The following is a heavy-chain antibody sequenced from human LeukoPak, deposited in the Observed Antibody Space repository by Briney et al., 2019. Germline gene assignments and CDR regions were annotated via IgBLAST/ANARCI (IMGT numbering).Heavy chain of an antibody. V-gene: IGHV4-39*01. J-gene: IGHJ4*02. CDR2: MYYSGST. CDR3: ARHVFLSTYGYFDY. CDR1: GGSVSSRHYY. D-gene: IGHD2-2*01. Sequence: SETLSLTCTVSGGSVSSRHYYWGWIRQPPGKGLEWIGSMYYSGSTYYNPSLKSRVTISVDTSKNQFSLKLSSVTAADTAVYYCARHVFLSTYGYFDYWGQGTLVTVSS.